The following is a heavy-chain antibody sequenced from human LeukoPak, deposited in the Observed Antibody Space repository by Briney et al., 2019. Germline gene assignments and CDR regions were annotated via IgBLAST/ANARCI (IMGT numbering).Heavy chain of an antibody. Sequence: SETLSLTCTVSGGSISSSRYYWGCVRQPPGKGLESLGEINHSGSTNYNPSLKSRVTISVATSKNQFSLKLSSVTAADTAVYYCARGQGGSYGYYSYMDVWGKGTMVTVSS. CDR3: ARGQGGSYGYYSYMDV. V-gene: IGHV4-39*07. CDR2: INHSGST. CDR1: GGSISSSRYY. D-gene: IGHD1-26*01. J-gene: IGHJ6*03.